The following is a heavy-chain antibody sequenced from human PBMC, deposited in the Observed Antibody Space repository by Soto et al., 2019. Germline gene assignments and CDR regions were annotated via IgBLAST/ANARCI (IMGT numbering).Heavy chain of an antibody. J-gene: IGHJ6*02. D-gene: IGHD2-15*01. Sequence: SLRLSCAASGFNFNSYTISWVRQAPGKRLEWLSSISSSGYIFSTDSVRGRFTISRDNAKNSVYLQINRLRAEDTAVYFCARDCSGGSCYPGMDVWGQGTTVTVSS. V-gene: IGHV3-21*01. CDR1: GFNFNSYT. CDR3: ARDCSGGSCYPGMDV. CDR2: ISSSGYI.